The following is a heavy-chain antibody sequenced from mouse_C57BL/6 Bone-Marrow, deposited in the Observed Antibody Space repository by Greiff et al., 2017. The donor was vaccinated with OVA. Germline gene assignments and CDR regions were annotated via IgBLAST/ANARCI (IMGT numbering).Heavy chain of an antibody. CDR3: ATPPYYYGSSYYAMDY. J-gene: IGHJ4*01. CDR2: IWSGGST. Sequence: QVHVKQSGPGLVQPSQSLSITCTVSGFSLTSYGVHWVRQSPGKGLEWLGVIWSGGSTDYNAAFISRLSISKDNSKSQVFFKMNSLQADDTAIYYCATPPYYYGSSYYAMDYWGQGTSVTVSS. CDR1: GFSLTSYG. V-gene: IGHV2-2*01. D-gene: IGHD1-1*01.